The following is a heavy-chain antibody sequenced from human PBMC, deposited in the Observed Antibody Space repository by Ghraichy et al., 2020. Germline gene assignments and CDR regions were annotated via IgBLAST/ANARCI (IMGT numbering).Heavy chain of an antibody. CDR1: GYTFTSYG. Sequence: ASVKVSFKASGYTFTSYGISWVRQAPGQGLEWMGWISAYNGNTNYAQKLQGRVTMTTDTSTSTAYMELRSLRSDDTAVYYCARTYSSGWLGDAFDIWGQGTMVTVSS. V-gene: IGHV1-18*04. J-gene: IGHJ3*02. D-gene: IGHD6-19*01. CDR3: ARTYSSGWLGDAFDI. CDR2: ISAYNGNT.